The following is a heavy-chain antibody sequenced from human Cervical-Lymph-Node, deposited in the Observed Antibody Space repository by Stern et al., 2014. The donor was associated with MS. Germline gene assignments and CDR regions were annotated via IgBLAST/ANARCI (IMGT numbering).Heavy chain of an antibody. Sequence: QVQLQESCPGLVKPSQTLSLTCTVSGDSISSGRYYWSWIRQLPGKGLEWIGYIHYSGITQYKPSLKSRVTISEDTSKNQFSLNLTSVTAADTAVYYCARDSGIYYFDSWGQGTLVTVSS. CDR1: GDSISSGRYY. D-gene: IGHD1-26*01. V-gene: IGHV4-31*03. CDR3: ARDSGIYYFDS. J-gene: IGHJ4*02. CDR2: IHYSGIT.